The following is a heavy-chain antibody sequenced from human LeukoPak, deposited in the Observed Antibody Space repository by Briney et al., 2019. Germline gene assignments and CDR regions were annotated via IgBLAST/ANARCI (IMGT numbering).Heavy chain of an antibody. CDR3: AKDARPDYYDSKAKWYFDL. J-gene: IGHJ2*01. V-gene: IGHV3-23*01. CDR2: ISDRGGST. Sequence: XAMSWVRQAPGXGREXVSAISDRGGSTYYADSVKGRFTISRDNSKNTLYLQMNSLRVEDTAVYYCAKDARPDYYDSKAKWYFDLWGRGTLVTVSS. D-gene: IGHD3-22*01. CDR1: XA.